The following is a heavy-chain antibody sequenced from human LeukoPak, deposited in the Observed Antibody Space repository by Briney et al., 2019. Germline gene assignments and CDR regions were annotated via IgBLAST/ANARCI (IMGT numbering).Heavy chain of an antibody. D-gene: IGHD3-10*01. CDR3: AKSYGSASYSKYFFDY. CDR2: ISGSGDST. Sequence: PGGSLRLSCAASGFTFRNFAMSWVRQAPGKGLEWVSTISGSGDSTFYADSVKGRFTIARANSKNTLYLQMSSLRVEDTAVYYCAKSYGSASYSKYFFDYWGHGTLVTVSS. V-gene: IGHV3-23*01. CDR1: GFTFRNFA. J-gene: IGHJ4*01.